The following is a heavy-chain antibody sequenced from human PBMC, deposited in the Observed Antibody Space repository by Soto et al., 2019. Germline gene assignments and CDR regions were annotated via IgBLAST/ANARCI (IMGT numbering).Heavy chain of an antibody. CDR2: ISGSGDSK. V-gene: IGHV3-23*01. CDR3: ARRGSGSQYDY. CDR1: GFTFSSYA. Sequence: EVQLLESGGGLVQPGGSLRLSCAASGFTFSSYAMRWVRQAPGKGLEWVSAISGSGDSKYYADSVKGRFTTSRDNSKNTLYLQMTRLRAEDTAVYYGARRGSGSQYDYWGQGTLVTVSS. D-gene: IGHD1-26*01. J-gene: IGHJ4*02.